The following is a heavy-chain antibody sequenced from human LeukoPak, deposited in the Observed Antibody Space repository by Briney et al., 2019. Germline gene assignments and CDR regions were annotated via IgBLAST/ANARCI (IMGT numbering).Heavy chain of an antibody. D-gene: IGHD3-9*01. CDR1: GGSISSYY. CDR2: IYYSGST. Sequence: SETLSLTCTVSGGSISSYYWSWIRQPPGKGLEWIGYIYYSGSTDYNPSLKSRVTISVDTSKNQFSLKLSSVTAADTAVYYCARTEAPGYYDILTGWAPYYMDVWGKGTTVTVSS. CDR3: ARTEAPGYYDILTGWAPYYMDV. J-gene: IGHJ6*03. V-gene: IGHV4-59*01.